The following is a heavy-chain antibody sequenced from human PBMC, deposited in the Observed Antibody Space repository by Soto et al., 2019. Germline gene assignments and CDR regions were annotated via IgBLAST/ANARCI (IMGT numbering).Heavy chain of an antibody. CDR1: GYTLTELS. CDR3: ATGYSVVVRYMDV. D-gene: IGHD2-2*01. J-gene: IGHJ6*03. CDR2: FDPEDGET. V-gene: IGHV1-24*01. Sequence: ASVKVSCKVSGYTLTELSMHWVRQAPGKGLEWMGGFDPEDGETIYAQKFQGRVTMTEDTSTDTAYMELSSVRSEDTAVYYCATGYSVVVRYMDVWGKGTTVTVSS.